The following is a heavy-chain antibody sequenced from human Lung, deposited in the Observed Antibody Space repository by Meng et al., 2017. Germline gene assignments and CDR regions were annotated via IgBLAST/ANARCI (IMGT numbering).Heavy chain of an antibody. Sequence: QVELQQWGGGLFKPSGTLPLTCVVSVGSFSDYYWNWIRQPPGKGLEWIGEINHSGSTNYNPSLESRATISVDTSQNNLSLKLSSVTAADSAVYYCARGPTTMAHDFDYWGQGTLVTVSS. CDR3: ARGPTTMAHDFDY. CDR2: INHSGST. V-gene: IGHV4-34*01. J-gene: IGHJ4*02. D-gene: IGHD4-11*01. CDR1: VGSFSDYY.